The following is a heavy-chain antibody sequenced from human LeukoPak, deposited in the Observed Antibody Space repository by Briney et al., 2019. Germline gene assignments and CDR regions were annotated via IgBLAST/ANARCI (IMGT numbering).Heavy chain of an antibody. CDR1: GFTFSSYA. CDR2: ISGSVGST. D-gene: IGHD1-14*01. V-gene: IGHV3-23*01. Sequence: GGSLRLSCAASGFTFSSYAMSWVRQAPGKGLEWLSAISGSVGSTYCADSVKGRFTISRDNSKNTLYLQMNSLRAEDTAVYYCAKPSNRFDYWGQGTLVTVSS. J-gene: IGHJ4*02. CDR3: AKPSNRFDY.